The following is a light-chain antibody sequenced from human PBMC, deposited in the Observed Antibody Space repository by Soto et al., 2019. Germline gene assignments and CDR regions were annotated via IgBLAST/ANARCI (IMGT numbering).Light chain of an antibody. V-gene: IGKV3-11*01. Sequence: EIVLTQSPATLSLSPGERATLSCRTSQSVSSYLAWYQQKPGQAPRLLIYDASNRATGIPARFSGSGSGTDFTLTISSLEPEDIAVYYCQQRSNWPPTFGQGNKLEIK. CDR1: QSVSSY. J-gene: IGKJ2*01. CDR2: DAS. CDR3: QQRSNWPPT.